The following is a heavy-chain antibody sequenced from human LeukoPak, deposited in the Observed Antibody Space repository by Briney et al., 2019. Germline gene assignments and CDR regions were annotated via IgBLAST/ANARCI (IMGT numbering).Heavy chain of an antibody. CDR3: ARDAVGDSSGYYYPY. CDR1: GYTFTIYY. V-gene: IGHV1-46*01. J-gene: IGHJ4*02. D-gene: IGHD3-22*01. Sequence: ASVKVSCKASGYTFTIYYMHWVRQAPGQGLEWMGIINPSGGSTSYAQKFQGRVTMTRDTSTSTVYMELSSLRSEDTAVYYCARDAVGDSSGYYYPYWGQGTLVTVSS. CDR2: INPSGGST.